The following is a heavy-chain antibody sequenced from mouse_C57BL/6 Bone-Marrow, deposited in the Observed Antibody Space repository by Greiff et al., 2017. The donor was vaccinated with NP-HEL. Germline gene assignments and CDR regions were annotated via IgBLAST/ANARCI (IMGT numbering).Heavy chain of an antibody. CDR1: GYTFTSYW. CDR3: ARDPPYGSSGGFAY. D-gene: IGHD1-1*01. J-gene: IGHJ3*01. Sequence: VKLQQSGAELVMPGASVKLSCKASGYTFTSYWMHWVKQRPGQGLEWIGEIDPSDSYTNYNQKFKGKSTLTVDKSSSTAYMQLSSLTSEDSAVYYCARDPPYGSSGGFAYWGQGTLVTVSA. CDR2: IDPSDSYT. V-gene: IGHV1-69*01.